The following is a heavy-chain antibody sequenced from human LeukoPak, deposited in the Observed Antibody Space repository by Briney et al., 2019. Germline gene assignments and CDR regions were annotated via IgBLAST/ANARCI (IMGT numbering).Heavy chain of an antibody. CDR3: ARALAQGGSFDLYYFDS. CDR2: TYNSYT. V-gene: IGHV1-18*01. Sequence: ASVKVSCKASGYTSTTYGISWVRQAPGQGLEWMGWTYNSYTHYAQTLRDRLTMTTDTSTSPSYMELRSLRSDDTAVYYCARALAQGGSFDLYYFDSWGQGSLVTVSS. CDR1: GYTSTTYG. J-gene: IGHJ4*02. D-gene: IGHD3-9*01.